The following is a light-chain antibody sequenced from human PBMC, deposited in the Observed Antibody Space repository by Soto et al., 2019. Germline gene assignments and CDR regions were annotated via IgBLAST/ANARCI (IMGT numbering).Light chain of an antibody. CDR1: QSISSY. V-gene: IGKV3-11*01. Sequence: EIVLTQSPATLSLSPGERATLSCRASQSISSYLAWFQQKPGQAPRLLIYDASKRATGIPARFSGSGFGTDYTLTISSLEPEDFAVYYCQQRSSWLTFGGGTKVDIK. CDR3: QQRSSWLT. CDR2: DAS. J-gene: IGKJ4*01.